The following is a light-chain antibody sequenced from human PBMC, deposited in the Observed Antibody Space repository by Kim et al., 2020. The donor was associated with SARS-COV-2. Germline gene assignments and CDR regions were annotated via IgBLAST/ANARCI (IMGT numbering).Light chain of an antibody. V-gene: IGKV1-33*01. CDR1: QDITNF. Sequence: DIQMTQSPSSLSASVGDRVTITCQASQDITNFLNWYQQKPGKAPKHLMYAASKLEKGVPSRFSGSRSGTDFSFTISSLQPEDVATYYCQQYNNLPLTFGGGTKVDIK. J-gene: IGKJ4*01. CDR3: QQYNNLPLT. CDR2: AAS.